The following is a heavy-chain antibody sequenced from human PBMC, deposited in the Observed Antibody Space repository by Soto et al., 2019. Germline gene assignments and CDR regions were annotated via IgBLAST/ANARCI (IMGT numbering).Heavy chain of an antibody. Sequence: ASVKVSCKASGYTFTSYYMHWVRQAPGQGLEWMGWINPNSGGTNYAQKFQGWVTMTRDTSISTAYMELSRLRSDDTAVYYCARGPRSSGYYYVKWWFDPWGQGTLVTVSS. CDR1: GYTFTSYY. D-gene: IGHD3-22*01. CDR2: INPNSGGT. CDR3: ARGPRSSGYYYVKWWFDP. V-gene: IGHV1-2*04. J-gene: IGHJ5*02.